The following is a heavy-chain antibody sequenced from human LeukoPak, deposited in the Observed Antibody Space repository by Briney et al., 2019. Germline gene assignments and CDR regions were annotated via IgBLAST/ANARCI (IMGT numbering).Heavy chain of an antibody. J-gene: IGHJ6*03. Sequence: QPGGSLRLSCAASGFTFSSYWMSWVRQAPGKGLEWVANIKQDGSEKYYVDSVKGRFTISRDNAKNSLYLQMNSLRAEDTAVYYCARESMVRGVIPPYYYYMDVWGKGTTVTVSS. CDR1: GFTFSSYW. CDR2: IKQDGSEK. V-gene: IGHV3-7*01. D-gene: IGHD3-10*01. CDR3: ARESMVRGVIPPYYYYMDV.